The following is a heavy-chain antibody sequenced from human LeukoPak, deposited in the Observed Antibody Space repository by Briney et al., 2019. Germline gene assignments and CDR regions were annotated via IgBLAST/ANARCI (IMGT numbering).Heavy chain of an antibody. Sequence: ASETLSLTCTVSGGSISSGGYYWSWIRQHPGKGLEWIGYIYYSGSTYYNPSLKSRVTISVDTSKNQFSLKLSSVTAADTAVYYCARVVFSSRAAHHKAFDIWGQGTMVTVSS. V-gene: IGHV4-31*03. CDR3: ARVVFSSRAAHHKAFDI. CDR2: IYYSGST. J-gene: IGHJ3*02. CDR1: GGSISSGGYY. D-gene: IGHD6-6*01.